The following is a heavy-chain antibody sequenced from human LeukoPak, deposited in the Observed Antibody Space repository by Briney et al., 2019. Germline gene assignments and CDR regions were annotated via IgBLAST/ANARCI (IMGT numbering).Heavy chain of an antibody. J-gene: IGHJ2*01. Sequence: SGGALILSCAAPGFTFSGFAMTSVRQAPGKGLEWVSTIVRNGENTYYGGSVTDRFTISRDNSKNIVLLQMASLRADDTAVYYCAKARGGPTTTWHFARWGRGTLVTVSS. V-gene: IGHV3-23*05. CDR1: GFTFSGFA. CDR2: IVRNGENT. D-gene: IGHD3-16*01. CDR3: AKARGGPTTTWHFAR.